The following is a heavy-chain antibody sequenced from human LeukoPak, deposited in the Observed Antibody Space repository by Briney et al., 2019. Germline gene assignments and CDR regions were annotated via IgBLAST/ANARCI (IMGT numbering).Heavy chain of an antibody. D-gene: IGHD3-3*01. CDR2: ISANGGET. CDR3: AKRYYDFPLDY. V-gene: IGHV3-23*01. J-gene: IGHJ4*02. CDR1: GFTFSIYA. Sequence: GGSLRLSCAASGFTFSIYAMNWVRQAPGKGLEWVSSISANGGETHYADSVKGRFTISRDNSKNTLYLQINNPRVEDTAVYYCAKRYYDFPLDYWGRGTLVTVSS.